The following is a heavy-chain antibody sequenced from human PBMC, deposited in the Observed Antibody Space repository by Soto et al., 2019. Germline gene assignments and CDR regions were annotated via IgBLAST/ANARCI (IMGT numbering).Heavy chain of an antibody. CDR3: ARGGNYDYIWGSYRYVFDY. CDR1: GYTLTELS. V-gene: IGHV1-24*01. CDR2: FDPEDGET. J-gene: IGHJ4*02. Sequence: ASVKVSCKVSGYTLTELSMHWVRQAPGKGLEWMGGFDPEDGETIYAQKFQGRVTITEDTSTDTAYMELSSLRSEDTAVYYCARGGNYDYIWGSYRYVFDYWGQGTLVTVSS. D-gene: IGHD3-16*02.